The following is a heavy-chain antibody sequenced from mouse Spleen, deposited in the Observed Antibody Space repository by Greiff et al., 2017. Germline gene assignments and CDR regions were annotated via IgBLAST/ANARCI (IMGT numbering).Heavy chain of an antibody. J-gene: IGHJ3*01. D-gene: IGHD2-4*01. CDR1: GFTFTDYY. CDR3: ARYMGDYPAWFAY. V-gene: IGHV7-3*01. CDR2: IRNKANGYTT. Sequence: EVQLVESGGGLVQPGGSLSLSCAASGFTFTDYYMSWVRQPPGKALEWLGFIRNKANGYTTEYSASVKGRFTISRDNSQSILYLQMNALRAEDSATYYCARYMGDYPAWFAYWGQGTLVTVSA.